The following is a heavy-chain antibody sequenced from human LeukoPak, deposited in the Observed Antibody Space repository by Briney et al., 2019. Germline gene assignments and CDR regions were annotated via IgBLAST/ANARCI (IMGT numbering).Heavy chain of an antibody. D-gene: IGHD6-6*01. J-gene: IGHJ4*02. CDR2: IRYDGSNK. Sequence: GGSLRLSCAASGFTFSSYGMHWVRQAPGKGLEWVAFIRYDGSNKYYADSVKGRFTISRDNSKNTLYLQMNSLRAEDTAVYYCASTYSSSSEYYFDYWGQGTLVTVSS. CDR1: GFTFSSYG. V-gene: IGHV3-30*02. CDR3: ASTYSSSSEYYFDY.